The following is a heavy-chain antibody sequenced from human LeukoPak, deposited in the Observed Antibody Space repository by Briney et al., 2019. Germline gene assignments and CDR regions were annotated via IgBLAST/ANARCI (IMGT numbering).Heavy chain of an antibody. V-gene: IGHV4-31*03. D-gene: IGHD3-10*01. Sequence: SETLSLTCSVSGASISGPYYWTWIRQHPGKGLAWIGYIHNSGNTYYDASLESRVVMTLDTSKNQFSLRLTSVTGADTAVYYCARRFDPYGLDVWGQGTMVTVSS. CDR1: GASISGPYY. CDR2: IHNSGNT. CDR3: ARRFDPYGLDV. J-gene: IGHJ3*01.